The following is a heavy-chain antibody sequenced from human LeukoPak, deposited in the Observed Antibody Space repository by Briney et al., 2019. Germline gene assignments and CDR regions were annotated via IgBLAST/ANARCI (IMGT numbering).Heavy chain of an antibody. Sequence: GGSLRLSCAASGFTFSSYGMHWVRQAPGKGLEWVAVIWYDGSNKYYADSVKDRFTSSRDNSKNTLYLQMNSLRAEDTAVYYCARGSLLGYCSGGSCLDAFDIWGQGTMVTVSS. J-gene: IGHJ3*02. V-gene: IGHV3-33*01. CDR2: IWYDGSNK. CDR3: ARGSLLGYCSGGSCLDAFDI. D-gene: IGHD2-15*01. CDR1: GFTFSSYG.